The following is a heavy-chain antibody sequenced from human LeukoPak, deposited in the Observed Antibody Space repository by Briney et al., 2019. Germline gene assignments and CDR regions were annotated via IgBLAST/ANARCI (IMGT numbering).Heavy chain of an antibody. V-gene: IGHV3-30*04. J-gene: IGHJ4*02. CDR2: ISYDGSYK. D-gene: IGHD1-7*01. CDR3: ARDPTNWNYVHYFDY. CDR1: GFTFSSYA. Sequence: GGSLRLSCAASGFTFSSYAMHWVRQAPGKGLEWVAVISYDGSYKYDADSVKGRFTISRDNSKNTLYLQMNSLRPEDTAVYYCARDPTNWNYVHYFDYWGQGTLVTVSS.